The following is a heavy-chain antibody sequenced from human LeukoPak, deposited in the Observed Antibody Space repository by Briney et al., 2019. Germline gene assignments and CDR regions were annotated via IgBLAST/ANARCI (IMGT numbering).Heavy chain of an antibody. CDR1: GFTFDDFG. CDR3: AREEAAAGTGYYGMDV. CDR2: INWNGGST. Sequence: GGSLRLSCVASGFTFDDFGMSWVRQTPGKGLEWVSSINWNGGSTVYADSVKGRFTISRDNAKNSLYLQMNSLRAEDTAVYYCAREEAAAGTGYYGMDVWGQGTTVTVSS. D-gene: IGHD6-13*01. V-gene: IGHV3-20*04. J-gene: IGHJ6*02.